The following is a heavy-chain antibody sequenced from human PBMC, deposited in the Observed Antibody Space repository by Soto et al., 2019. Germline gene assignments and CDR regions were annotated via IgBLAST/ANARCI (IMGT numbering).Heavy chain of an antibody. CDR3: AKERAALDRPYYFDS. V-gene: IGHV3-23*01. CDR2: ITGPGGSR. D-gene: IGHD6-13*01. Sequence: GGSLRLSCAASGFTFSNYAMNWVRQSPGKGLEWVSAITGPGGSRFYADSVEGRFTISRDNSRNTLFLLLTSLTPEDTAVYYCAKERAALDRPYYFDSWGPGTLVTVSS. CDR1: GFTFSNYA. J-gene: IGHJ4*02.